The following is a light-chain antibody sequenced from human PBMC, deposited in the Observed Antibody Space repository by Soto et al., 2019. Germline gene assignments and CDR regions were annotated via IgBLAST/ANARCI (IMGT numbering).Light chain of an antibody. CDR3: GSWDSRLSAYV. J-gene: IGLJ1*01. Sequence: QSVLTQPPSVSAAPGQKVTISCSGSSSNIGGNSVSWYQQLPGTAPKLLIYDDNKRPSRIPDRFSGSKSGTSATLGITGFQTGDEADYYCGSWDSRLSAYVFGTGTKVTVL. CDR1: SSNIGGNS. CDR2: DDN. V-gene: IGLV1-51*01.